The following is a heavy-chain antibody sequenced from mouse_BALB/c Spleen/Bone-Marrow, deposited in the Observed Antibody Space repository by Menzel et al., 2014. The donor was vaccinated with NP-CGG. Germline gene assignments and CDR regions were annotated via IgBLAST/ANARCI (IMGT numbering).Heavy chain of an antibody. J-gene: IGHJ4*01. Sequence: DVKLVESGGGLVKPGGSLKLSCAASGFTFSSYAMSWVRQSPEKRLEWVAEISSGGNYTYYPDTVTGRFTTSRDNAKNILYLEMSSLRSDDTAMYYCVRAYGSSYAMDYWGQGTSVTVSS. CDR1: GFTFSSYA. CDR3: VRAYGSSYAMDY. D-gene: IGHD1-1*01. CDR2: ISSGGNYT. V-gene: IGHV5-9-4*01.